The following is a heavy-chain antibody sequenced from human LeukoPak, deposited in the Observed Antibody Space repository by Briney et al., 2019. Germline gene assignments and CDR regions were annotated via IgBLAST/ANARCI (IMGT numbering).Heavy chain of an antibody. V-gene: IGHV3-11*01. D-gene: IGHD6-13*01. Sequence: GGSLRLSCAASGFIFSDHYMSWIRQAPGKGLEWLAYISNSGSIIYYGDSVKGRFIISRDNAKNSLYLQINSLRAEDAAVYYCASLGILASAGPYYYMDVWGKGTTVTISS. CDR3: ASLGILASAGPYYYMDV. J-gene: IGHJ6*03. CDR2: ISNSGSII. CDR1: GFIFSDHY.